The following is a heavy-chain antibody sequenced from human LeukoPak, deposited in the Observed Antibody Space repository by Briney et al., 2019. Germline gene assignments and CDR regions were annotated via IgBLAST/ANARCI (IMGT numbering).Heavy chain of an antibody. CDR1: GGSISSSSYY. CDR2: IYYSGST. J-gene: IGHJ6*02. V-gene: IGHV4-39*07. CDR3: ARDLTIFGVDGNYYYGMDV. Sequence: PSETLSLTCTVSGGSISSSSYYWGWIRQPPGKGLEWIGSIYYSGSTYYNPSLKSRVTISVDTSKNQFSLKLSSVTAADTAVYYCARDLTIFGVDGNYYYGMDVWGQGTTVTVSS. D-gene: IGHD3-3*01.